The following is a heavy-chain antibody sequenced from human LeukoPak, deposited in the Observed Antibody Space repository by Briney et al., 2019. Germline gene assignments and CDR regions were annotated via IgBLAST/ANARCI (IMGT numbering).Heavy chain of an antibody. Sequence: GESLKISWKGSGYSFPTYWIAWVRQMPGKGLEWMGIIYPDESNIRYSPSFQGQVTISADKSISTAYLQWSSLKASDTAMYYCARPPSRGYSSSFEYWGQGTLVTVSS. CDR2: IYPDESNI. CDR1: GYSFPTYW. J-gene: IGHJ4*02. V-gene: IGHV5-51*01. CDR3: ARPPSRGYSSSFEY. D-gene: IGHD2-2*03.